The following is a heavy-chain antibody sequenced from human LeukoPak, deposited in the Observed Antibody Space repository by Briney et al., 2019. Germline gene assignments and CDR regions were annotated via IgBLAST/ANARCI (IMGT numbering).Heavy chain of an antibody. Sequence: GSLRLSCVASGLTFSSYGMSWVRQAPGKGLEWVSSISSSSSYIYYADSVKGRFTTSRYNAKNSLYLQMNSLRADDTAVYYCARAYSGRYGLGYYYMDVWDKGTTVTISS. CDR2: ISSSSSYI. CDR3: ARAYSGRYGLGYYYMDV. J-gene: IGHJ6*03. V-gene: IGHV3-21*01. D-gene: IGHD1-26*01. CDR1: GLTFSSYG.